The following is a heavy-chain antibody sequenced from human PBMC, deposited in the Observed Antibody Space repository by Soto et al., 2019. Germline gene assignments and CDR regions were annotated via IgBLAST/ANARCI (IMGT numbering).Heavy chain of an antibody. CDR3: AKGRESSGSYRPFDY. CDR1: GYSFTSYW. Sequence: GESLKISCKGSGYSFTSYWISWVRQMPGKGLEWMGRIDPSDSYTNYSPSFQGHVTISADKSISTAYLQWSSLKASDTAMYYCAKGRESSGSYRPFDYWGQGALVTVSS. D-gene: IGHD3-22*01. CDR2: IDPSDSYT. J-gene: IGHJ4*02. V-gene: IGHV5-10-1*01.